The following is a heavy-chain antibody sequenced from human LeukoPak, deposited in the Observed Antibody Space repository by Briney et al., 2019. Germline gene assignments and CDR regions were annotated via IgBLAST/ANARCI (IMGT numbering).Heavy chain of an antibody. D-gene: IGHD3-22*01. CDR2: IYYSGST. V-gene: IGHV4-59*01. Sequence: SETLSLTCTVSGGSISSYYWSWIRQPPGKGLEWIGYIYYSGSTNYNPSLKSRVTISVDTSKNQFSLKLSSVTAADTAVYYCARGLGRSYYYDGSGYFDYWGQGTLVTVSS. J-gene: IGHJ4*02. CDR1: GGSISSYY. CDR3: ARGLGRSYYYDGSGYFDY.